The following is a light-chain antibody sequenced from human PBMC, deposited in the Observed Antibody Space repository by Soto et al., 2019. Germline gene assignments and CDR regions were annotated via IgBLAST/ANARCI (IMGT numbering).Light chain of an antibody. CDR1: QSISSW. CDR3: QHWVDYMWT. CDR2: KAS. Sequence: DIHLTQSPSTLSASVGDRVTITCRASQSISSWFAWYQQKPGKAPKLLIYKASTLEGGVPSRFSGSGSGTEFTLTISSLQPDDFDTYYCQHWVDYMWTFGQGTKVEIK. J-gene: IGKJ1*01. V-gene: IGKV1-5*03.